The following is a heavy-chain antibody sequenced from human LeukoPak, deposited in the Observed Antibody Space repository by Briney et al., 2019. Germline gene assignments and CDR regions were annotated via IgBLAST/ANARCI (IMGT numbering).Heavy chain of an antibody. CDR3: ARGPGNWKSRSYYMAY. V-gene: IGHV3-23*01. CDR1: RFTFNSYA. D-gene: IGHD1-26*01. J-gene: IGHJ4*02. Sequence: GGSLRLSCAASRFTFNSYAMSWVRQTPGKGREWVSAISSSGAATYYADSVKGRFTLSRQHSGHTEYLKMNSESAEETAVYYCARGPGNWKSRSYYMAYWGQGSLVTVSS. CDR2: ISSSGAAT.